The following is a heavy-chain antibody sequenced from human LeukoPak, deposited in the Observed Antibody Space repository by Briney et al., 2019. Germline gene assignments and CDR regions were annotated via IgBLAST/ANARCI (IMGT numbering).Heavy chain of an antibody. V-gene: IGHV3-30*18. J-gene: IGHJ4*02. CDR1: GSTFSNYG. D-gene: IGHD2-2*01. CDR3: AKVHETYCSGTGCYEGYFDY. Sequence: PGGSLRLSCAASGSTFSNYGIHWVRQAPGKGLEWVAVISYDGRNKYYADSVKGRFTISRDNSKNTLYLQMNSLRTEDTAVYYCAKVHETYCSGTGCYEGYFDYWGQGTLVSVSS. CDR2: ISYDGRNK.